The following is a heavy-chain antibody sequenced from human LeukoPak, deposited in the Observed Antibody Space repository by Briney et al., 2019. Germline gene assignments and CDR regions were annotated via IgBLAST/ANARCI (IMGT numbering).Heavy chain of an antibody. CDR1: GFTFSSYW. Sequence: GGSLRLSCAASGFTFSSYWMHWVRQGPGKGLVWVSRINSDGSSTNYADSVRGRFTISRDNAENTLYLQMNSLRVEDTAVYYCAKDLHDYVWGSYRDAFDIWGQGTMVTVSS. CDR2: INSDGSST. CDR3: AKDLHDYVWGSYRDAFDI. V-gene: IGHV3-74*01. D-gene: IGHD3-16*02. J-gene: IGHJ3*02.